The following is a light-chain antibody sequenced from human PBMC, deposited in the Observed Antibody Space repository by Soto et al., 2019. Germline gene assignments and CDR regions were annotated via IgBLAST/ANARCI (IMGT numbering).Light chain of an antibody. Sequence: QSALTQPASVSGSPGQSITISCTGTSSDVGSYNLVSWYQQHPGKAPKLMIYEVSKRPSGVSNRFSGSKSGNTASLTISGLQAEDEADYHCCSYAGSSTYVVFGGGTQLTVL. CDR1: SSDVGSYNL. J-gene: IGLJ2*01. CDR2: EVS. V-gene: IGLV2-23*02. CDR3: CSYAGSSTYVV.